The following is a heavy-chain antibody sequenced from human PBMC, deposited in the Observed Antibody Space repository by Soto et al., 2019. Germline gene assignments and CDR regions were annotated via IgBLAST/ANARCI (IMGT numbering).Heavy chain of an antibody. Sequence: PSETLSLTCAVYGGSFSGYYWSWIRQPPGKGLEWIGEINHSGSTNYNPSLKSRVTISVDTSKNQFSLKLSSVTAADTAVYYCARSVLGSYYKNYYYYYGMDVWGQGTTVTVSS. CDR1: GGSFSGYY. V-gene: IGHV4-34*01. CDR3: ARSVLGSYYKNYYYYYGMDV. J-gene: IGHJ6*02. D-gene: IGHD3-10*01. CDR2: INHSGST.